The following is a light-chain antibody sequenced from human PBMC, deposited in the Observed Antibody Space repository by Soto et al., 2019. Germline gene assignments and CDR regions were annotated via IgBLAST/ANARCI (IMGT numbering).Light chain of an antibody. J-gene: IGLJ3*02. CDR2: STN. Sequence: QAVVTQEPSMTVSPGETVTLTCASSTGAVTNYFFPNWFQQKPGQTPRALIYSTNNRHSWTPARFSGSLLGGKAALTLSRVQPEYEAHYFCLLYLDGGHPWVFGGGTKLTVL. CDR3: LLYLDGGHPWV. CDR1: TGAVTNYFF. V-gene: IGLV7-43*01.